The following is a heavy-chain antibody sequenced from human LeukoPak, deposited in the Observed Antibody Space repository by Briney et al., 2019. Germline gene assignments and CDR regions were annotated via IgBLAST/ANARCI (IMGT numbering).Heavy chain of an antibody. V-gene: IGHV3-13*01. D-gene: IGHD2-2*01. CDR2: IGTAGDT. J-gene: IGHJ6*02. CDR3: AKGLDIVVPYYAMDV. Sequence: GGSLRLSCAASGFTFSNYDMHWVRQATGKGLEWVSGIGTAGDTYYPGSVKGRFTISRENAKNSLYLQMNSLRAEDTAVYYCAKGLDIVVPYYAMDVWGQGTTVTVSS. CDR1: GFTFSNYD.